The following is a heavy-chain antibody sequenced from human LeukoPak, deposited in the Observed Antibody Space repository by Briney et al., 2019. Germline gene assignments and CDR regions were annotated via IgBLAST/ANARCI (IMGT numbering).Heavy chain of an antibody. CDR2: INPSGGST. CDR1: GYTFTSYY. Sequence: ASVKVSCKASGYTFTSYYMHWVRQAPGQGLEWMGIINPSGGSTSYAQKFQGRVTMTRDTSTSTVYMELSSLRSEDTAVYCCARTSGGCNYDSSGYTPLTFDYWGQGTLVTVSS. D-gene: IGHD3-22*01. J-gene: IGHJ4*02. V-gene: IGHV1-46*01. CDR3: ARTSGGCNYDSSGYTPLTFDY.